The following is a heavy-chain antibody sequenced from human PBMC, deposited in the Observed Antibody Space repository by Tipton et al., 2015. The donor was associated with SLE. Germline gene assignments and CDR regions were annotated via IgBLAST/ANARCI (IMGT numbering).Heavy chain of an antibody. CDR1: GGSISSHY. V-gene: IGHV4-59*08. CDR2: IYYTGST. Sequence: TLSLTCTVSGGSISSHYWSWIRQSPGKGLEWIGYIYYTGSTSYNPSLKSRVTISVDTSKNQFSLKLNSVTATDAAVYYCARASFIVGSTTFWFDPWGQGALVIVSS. D-gene: IGHD1-26*01. CDR3: ARASFIVGSTTFWFDP. J-gene: IGHJ5*02.